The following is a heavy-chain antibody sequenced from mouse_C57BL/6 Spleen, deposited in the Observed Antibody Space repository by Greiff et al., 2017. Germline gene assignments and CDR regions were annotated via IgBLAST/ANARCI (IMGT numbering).Heavy chain of an antibody. CDR2: IGPVDGDT. J-gene: IGHJ4*01. V-gene: IGHV14-2*01. CDR1: GFNINDYY. Sequence: EVQLQQSGAELVKPGASVKLSCTASGFNINDYYMHWVKQRPEPGLEWIGWIGPVDGDTKYAPTFPGKVTITADTTSNTAYLQLSSLTSEDTAVNYCLTGTYAMDGWGQGTSVTVSS. CDR3: LTGTYAMDG. D-gene: IGHD4-1*01.